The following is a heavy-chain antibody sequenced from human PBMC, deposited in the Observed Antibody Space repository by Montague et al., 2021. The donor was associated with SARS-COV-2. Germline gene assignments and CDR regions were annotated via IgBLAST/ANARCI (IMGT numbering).Heavy chain of an antibody. CDR2: ISAYNGNT. CDR1: GYTFTRYG. V-gene: IGHV1-18*01. Sequence: SVKVSCKASGYTFTRYGISWVRQAPGQGLEWMGWISAYNGNTNYAQKLQGRVTMTTDTSTSTAYMELRSLKSDDTAVYYCAREQSHFGWVTNCFDPWGQGTLVTVSS. D-gene: IGHD3-9*01. J-gene: IGHJ5*02. CDR3: AREQSHFGWVTNCFDP.